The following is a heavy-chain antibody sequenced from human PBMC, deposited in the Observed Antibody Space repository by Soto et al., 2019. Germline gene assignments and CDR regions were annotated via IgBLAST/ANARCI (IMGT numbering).Heavy chain of an antibody. J-gene: IGHJ1*01. V-gene: IGHV3-30*19. CDR2: TSYDGSDK. D-gene: IGHD3-16*01. CDR3: ARWGTTGGLDV. Sequence: QVQLVESGGGVVQPGTSLRVSCVGSGFTFRSYGIHWVRQAPGKGLEWVALTSYDGSDKYYGDSVRGRFTISRDNSRNTVDPQMDSLRLEDTALYYCARWGTTGGLDVWGQGTLVSVSS. CDR1: GFTFRSYG.